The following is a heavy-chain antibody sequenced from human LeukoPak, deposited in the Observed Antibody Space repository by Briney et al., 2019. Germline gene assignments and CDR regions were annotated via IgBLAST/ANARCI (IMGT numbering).Heavy chain of an antibody. D-gene: IGHD3-10*01. J-gene: IGHJ4*02. CDR2: INHSGST. CDR1: GGSFSGYY. Sequence: SETLSLTXAVYGGSFSGYYWSWIRQPPGKGLEWIGEINHSGSTNYNPSLKSRVTISVDTSKNQFSLKLSSVTAADTAVYYCAREGGLATMVRGVISYWGQGTLVTVSS. V-gene: IGHV4-34*01. CDR3: AREGGLATMVRGVISY.